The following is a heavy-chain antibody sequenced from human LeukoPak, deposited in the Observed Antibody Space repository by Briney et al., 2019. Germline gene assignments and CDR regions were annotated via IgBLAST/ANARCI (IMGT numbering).Heavy chain of an antibody. CDR1: GGSISSDF. CDR3: ARTFNYCGGDCQDY. V-gene: IGHV4-59*01. J-gene: IGHJ4*02. CDR2: IYYSGST. Sequence: SETLSLTCTVSGGSISSDFWSWIRQPPGKGLEWIGYIYYSGSTNYNPSLKSRVTISINTSKNQFSLKLTSVTAADTAVYYCARTFNYCGGDCQDYWGQGTLVTVSS. D-gene: IGHD2-21*02.